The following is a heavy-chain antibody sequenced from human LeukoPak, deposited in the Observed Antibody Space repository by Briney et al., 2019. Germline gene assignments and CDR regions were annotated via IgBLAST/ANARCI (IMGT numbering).Heavy chain of an antibody. D-gene: IGHD6-13*01. V-gene: IGHV4-34*01. CDR1: GGSFSGYY. CDR2: INHSGST. J-gene: IGHJ5*02. CDR3: ARGGDSSSRNWFDP. Sequence: PSETLSLTCAVYGGSFSGYYWSWIRQPPGKGLEWIGEINHSGSTNYNPSLKSRVTISVDTSKNQFYLKLSSVTAADTAVYYCARGGDSSSRNWFDPWGQGTLVTVSS.